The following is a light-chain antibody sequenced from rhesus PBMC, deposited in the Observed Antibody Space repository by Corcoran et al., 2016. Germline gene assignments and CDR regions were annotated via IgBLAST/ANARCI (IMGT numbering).Light chain of an antibody. CDR2: EAT. V-gene: IGKV1-25*01. Sequence: DIQMTQSPSSLSASVGDRVTITCRASQGIINDLAWYQQKPGETPTLLIYEATSLQSGIPSRFSGSGSGTDFTLTIRSLQSEDFATYYCQHYYSTPWTFGRGTKVEIK. CDR3: QHYYSTPWT. CDR1: QGIIND. J-gene: IGKJ1*01.